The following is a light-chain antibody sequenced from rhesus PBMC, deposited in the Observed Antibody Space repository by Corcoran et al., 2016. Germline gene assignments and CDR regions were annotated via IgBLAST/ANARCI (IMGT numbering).Light chain of an antibody. CDR2: AAS. CDR1: QGISTY. CDR3: LQYNSDPRT. V-gene: IGKV1-43*02. J-gene: IGKJ1*01. Sequence: DIQMTQSPSSLSASVGDRVTITCRASQGISTYLNWYQQKPGKAPKRLIYAASSLDSGVPSRFSGSGSGTDVTLTISSLQPEDFATYYWLQYNSDPRTFGQGTKVEIK.